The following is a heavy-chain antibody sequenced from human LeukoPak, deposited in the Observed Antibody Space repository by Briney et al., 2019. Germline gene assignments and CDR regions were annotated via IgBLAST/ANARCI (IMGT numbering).Heavy chain of an antibody. CDR1: GFTFSSYW. Sequence: GGSLRLSCAASGFTFSSYWMHWVRQAPGKGLVWVSRINSDGSSTSYADSVKGRSTISRDNAKNTLYLQMNSLRAEDTAVYYCASSYGSGSELDYWGQGTLVTVSS. CDR2: INSDGSST. CDR3: ASSYGSGSELDY. V-gene: IGHV3-74*01. J-gene: IGHJ4*02. D-gene: IGHD3-10*01.